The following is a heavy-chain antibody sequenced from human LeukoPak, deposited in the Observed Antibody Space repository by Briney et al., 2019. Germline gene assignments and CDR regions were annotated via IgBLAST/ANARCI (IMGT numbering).Heavy chain of an antibody. Sequence: GGSLSLFCAASGFTLSDYWMNWVRQVPGKGPVWVSHISPDGRKIAYADSVKGRFTISRDSAKNTLYLQMHSLRVGDTAVYYCVRDGGGTTPYDCWGQGTLDTVSS. CDR2: ISPDGRKI. V-gene: IGHV3-74*01. CDR1: GFTLSDYW. CDR3: VRDGGGTTPYDC. J-gene: IGHJ4*02. D-gene: IGHD1-7*01.